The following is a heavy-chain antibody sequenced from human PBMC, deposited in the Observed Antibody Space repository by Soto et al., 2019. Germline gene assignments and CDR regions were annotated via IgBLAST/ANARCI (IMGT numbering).Heavy chain of an antibody. Sequence: GASVKVSCKASGGTFGSYATSWVRQAPGQGLEWMGGIIPIPGTANYAQKFQGRVTIAADESTSTAYMELSSLRSEDTAVYYCARSQGSSTSLEIYYYYYYGMDVWGQGTTVTVSS. CDR1: GGTFGSYA. D-gene: IGHD2-2*01. CDR3: ARSQGSSTSLEIYYYYYYGMDV. J-gene: IGHJ6*02. CDR2: IIPIPGTA. V-gene: IGHV1-69*13.